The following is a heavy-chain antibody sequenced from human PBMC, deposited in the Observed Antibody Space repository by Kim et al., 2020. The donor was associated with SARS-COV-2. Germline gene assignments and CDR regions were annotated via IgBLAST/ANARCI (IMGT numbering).Heavy chain of an antibody. J-gene: IGHJ4*02. V-gene: IGHV4-34*01. D-gene: IGHD3-3*01. CDR3: ARVNRKARSRQYYFDY. Sequence: SLKSRVTISVDTSKNQFSLKLSSVTAADTAVYYCARVNRKARSRQYYFDYWGQGTLVTVSS.